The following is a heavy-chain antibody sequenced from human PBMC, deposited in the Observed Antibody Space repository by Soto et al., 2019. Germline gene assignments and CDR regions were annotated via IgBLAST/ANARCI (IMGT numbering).Heavy chain of an antibody. Sequence: QLLQSGGGLVQPGGSLTLSCAASGFTFGTTDMSWFRQPPGEGLEWVSTIDGSGGSTYYADSVKGRFTISRDNSRNTVYLQMNSLRGDDTALYYCVKNSGWFNTWGQGALVTVSS. CDR2: IDGSGGST. J-gene: IGHJ5*02. CDR1: GFTFGTTD. CDR3: VKNSGWFNT. V-gene: IGHV3-23*01. D-gene: IGHD3-10*01.